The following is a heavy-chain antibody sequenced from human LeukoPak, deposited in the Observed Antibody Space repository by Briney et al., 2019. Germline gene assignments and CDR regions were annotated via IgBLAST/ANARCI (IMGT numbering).Heavy chain of an antibody. D-gene: IGHD3-22*01. CDR3: ARIYDTTGYFDY. J-gene: IGHJ4*02. CDR2: INQEGSEK. V-gene: IGHV3-7*04. CDR1: GFTFSTSW. Sequence: GGSLRLSCAASGFTFSTSWMGWVRQAPGKGLEWVANINQEGSEKHYVDSVRGRFSISRDTAKNSLSLQMNSLRAEDTAVYYCARIYDTTGYFDYWGQGTLVTVSS.